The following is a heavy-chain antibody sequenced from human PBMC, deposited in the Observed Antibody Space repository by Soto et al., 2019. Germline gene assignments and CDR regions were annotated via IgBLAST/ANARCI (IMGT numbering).Heavy chain of an antibody. J-gene: IGHJ5*02. D-gene: IGHD3-9*01. V-gene: IGHV1-24*01. Sequence: ASVKVSCKVSGYTLTESSMHWVRQAPRKGLEWMGGFDPEDGETIYAQTFQGRVTMTEDTSTDTAYMDLSSMRSEDTAVYYCATGPRRRYFDWLSRETPNWVDPWGQRTLVTVS. CDR3: ATGPRRRYFDWLSRETPNWVDP. CDR2: FDPEDGET. CDR1: GYTLTESS.